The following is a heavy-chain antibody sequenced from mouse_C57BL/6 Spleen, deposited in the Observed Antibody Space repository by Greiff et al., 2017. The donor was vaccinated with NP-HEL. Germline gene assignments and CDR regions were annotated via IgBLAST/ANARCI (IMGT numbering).Heavy chain of an antibody. CDR3: AREATVVATRYFDV. Sequence: QVHVKQSGAELARPGASVKLSCKASGYTFTSYGISWVKQRTGPGLEWIGEIYPRSGNTYYNEKFKGKATLTADKSSSTAYMELRSLTSEDSAVYFCAREATVVATRYFDVWGTGTTVTVSS. V-gene: IGHV1-81*01. J-gene: IGHJ1*03. D-gene: IGHD1-1*01. CDR2: IYPRSGNT. CDR1: GYTFTSYG.